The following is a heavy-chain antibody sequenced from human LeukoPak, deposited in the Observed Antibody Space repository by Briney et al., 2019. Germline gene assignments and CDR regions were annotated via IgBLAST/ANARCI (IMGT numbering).Heavy chain of an antibody. J-gene: IGHJ3*02. V-gene: IGHV4-59*01. D-gene: IGHD3-9*01. CDR1: GGSISSYY. CDR2: IYYSGST. Sequence: SETLSLTCTVSGGSISSYYWSWIRQPPGKGLEWIGYIYYSGSTNYNPSLKSRVTISVDTSKNQFSLKLSSVTAADTAVYYCARHSPPYYDILTGYYLYDAFDIWGQGTMVTVSS. CDR3: ARHSPPYYDILTGYYLYDAFDI.